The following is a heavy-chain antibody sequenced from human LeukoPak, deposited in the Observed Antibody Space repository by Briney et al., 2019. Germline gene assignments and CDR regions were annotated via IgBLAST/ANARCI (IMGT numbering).Heavy chain of an antibody. V-gene: IGHV1-18*01. CDR3: ARGGGRDGYNRQGYFDF. CDR2: ISGYSDYT. Sequence: ASVKVSCKASGYTFTNFGIGWVRPAPGQGLEWMGWISGYSDYTNYAQKFQGRVTVTTDTSTSTAYLELRSLRSDDTAVYYCARGGGRDGYNRQGYFDFWGQGTLVTVSS. CDR1: GYTFTNFG. J-gene: IGHJ4*02. D-gene: IGHD5-24*01.